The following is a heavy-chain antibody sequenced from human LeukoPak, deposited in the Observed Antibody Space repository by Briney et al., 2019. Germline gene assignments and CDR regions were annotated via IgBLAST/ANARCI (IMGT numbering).Heavy chain of an antibody. CDR1: GHSVSRSDSY. V-gene: IGHV4-39*01. J-gene: IGHJ1*01. Sequence: PSETLSLTCSVSGHSVSRSDSYWDWIRQPPGKGLEWIGTIYYSGRTYYSPSLKSRVTMSVDPSNNQFSLNLRSVTAADTAVYYCARRRYYDGSGYLEWGQGTLLSVSS. D-gene: IGHD3-22*01. CDR2: IYYSGRT. CDR3: ARRRYYDGSGYLE.